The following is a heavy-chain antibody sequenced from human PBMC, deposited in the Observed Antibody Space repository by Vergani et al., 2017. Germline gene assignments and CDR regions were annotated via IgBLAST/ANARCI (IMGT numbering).Heavy chain of an antibody. D-gene: IGHD6-19*01. CDR2: ISGSGDST. CDR1: GFTFCSYW. V-gene: IGHV3-23*04. CDR3: ARYSGWYFDY. Sequence: VQLVESGGGLVQPGGSLRLSCAASGFTFCSYWMHWVRQAPGEGLVWVSAISGSGDSTYYGDSMKGRFTISRDNSKNTLYRQVNSVGAEDTAVYYCARYSGWYFDYWGQGTLVTVSS. J-gene: IGHJ4*02.